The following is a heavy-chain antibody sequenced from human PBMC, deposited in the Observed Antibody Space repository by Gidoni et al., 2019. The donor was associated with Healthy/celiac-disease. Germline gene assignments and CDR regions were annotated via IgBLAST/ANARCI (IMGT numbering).Heavy chain of an antibody. D-gene: IGHD6-19*01. CDR3: ARDLSGSGWHDAFDI. CDR2: ISSSSSYT. Sequence: QVQLVESGGGLVKPAGSLRLSCAASGFTFSDYYMSWIRQAPRKGLEWVSYISSSSSYTNYADSVKGRVTISRDNAKDSLYLQMSSLRAEDAAVYNCARDLSGSGWHDAFDIWDQGTMVTVSS. J-gene: IGHJ3*02. CDR1: GFTFSDYY. V-gene: IGHV3-11*06.